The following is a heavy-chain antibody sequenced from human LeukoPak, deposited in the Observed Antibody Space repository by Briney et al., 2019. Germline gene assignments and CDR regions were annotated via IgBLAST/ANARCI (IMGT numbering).Heavy chain of an antibody. Sequence: SETLSLTCTVSGGSISSNNHYWGWIRQPPGKGLEWIGSISYSGSTYYNPSLKSRVTISVDTSRNQFSLKLSSVTAADTAVYYCARPGYYYDSSGYYYRDYWGQGTLVTVSS. V-gene: IGHV4-39*01. CDR2: ISYSGST. CDR1: GGSISSNNHY. CDR3: ARPGYYYDSSGYYYRDY. J-gene: IGHJ4*02. D-gene: IGHD3-22*01.